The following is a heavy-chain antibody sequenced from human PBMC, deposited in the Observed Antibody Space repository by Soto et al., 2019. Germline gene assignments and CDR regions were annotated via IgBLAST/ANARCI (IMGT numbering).Heavy chain of an antibody. J-gene: IGHJ4*02. CDR3: ARAWVVVTAPDY. CDR1: GYTFTSYA. CDR2: INAGNGNT. V-gene: IGHV1-3*05. D-gene: IGHD2-21*02. Sequence: QVQLVQSGAEEKKPGASVKVSCKASGYTFTSYAMHWVRQAPEQRLEWMGWINAGNGNTKYSQKFQGSVTITRDTSASTAYMELSSLRSEDTAVYYCARAWVVVTAPDYWGQGTLVTVSS.